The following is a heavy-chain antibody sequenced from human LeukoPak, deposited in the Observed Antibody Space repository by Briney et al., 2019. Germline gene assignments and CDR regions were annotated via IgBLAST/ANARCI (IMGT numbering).Heavy chain of an antibody. CDR3: ARDRDSSGWYDY. V-gene: IGHV3-30*03. D-gene: IGHD6-19*01. J-gene: IGHJ4*02. Sequence: GRSLRLSCAASGFTFSSYGMHWVRQAPGKGLEWVAVISYDGSNKYYADSVKGRFTISRDNSKNTLYLQMNSLRGEDTAVYYCARDRDSSGWYDYWGQGTLVTVSS. CDR1: GFTFSSYG. CDR2: ISYDGSNK.